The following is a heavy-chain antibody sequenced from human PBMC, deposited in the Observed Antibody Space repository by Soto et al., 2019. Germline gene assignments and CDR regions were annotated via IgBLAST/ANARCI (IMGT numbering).Heavy chain of an antibody. V-gene: IGHV3-30-3*01. Sequence: QVQLVESGGGVVQPGRSLRLSCAASGFTFSSYAMHWVRQAPGKGLEWVAGISYDGSNKYYADSVKGRFTISRDNSKNTLYLQMNSLRAEDTAVYYCARALTDYGGNCGVDYWGQGTLVTVSS. D-gene: IGHD4-17*01. CDR3: ARALTDYGGNCGVDY. J-gene: IGHJ4*02. CDR1: GFTFSSYA. CDR2: ISYDGSNK.